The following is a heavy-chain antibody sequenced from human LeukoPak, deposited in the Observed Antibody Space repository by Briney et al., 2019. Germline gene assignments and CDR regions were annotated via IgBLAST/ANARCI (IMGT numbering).Heavy chain of an antibody. CDR3: ARTDYYGSGSYYNPYYFDY. CDR2: TSAYNGNT. CDR1: GYTFTSYG. Sequence: GASVKVSCKASGYTFTSYGISWVRQAPGQGLEWMGWTSAYNGNTNYAQKLQGRVTMTTDTSTSTAYMELRSLRSDDTAVYYCARTDYYGSGSYYNPYYFDYWGQGTLVTVSS. J-gene: IGHJ4*02. D-gene: IGHD3-10*01. V-gene: IGHV1-18*01.